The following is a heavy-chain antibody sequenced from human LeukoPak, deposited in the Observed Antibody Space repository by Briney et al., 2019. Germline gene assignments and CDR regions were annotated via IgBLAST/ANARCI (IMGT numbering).Heavy chain of an antibody. Sequence: PGGSLRLSCAASGFTFSTYSMNWVRQAPGKGLEWVSSISSSSSYRYYADSVKGRFTISRDNSKSTLYLQMNSLRAEDTAVYYCAKGSKAVVFTRDHYVDVWGKGTTVTVSS. V-gene: IGHV3-21*01. CDR1: GFTFSTYS. CDR3: AKGSKAVVFTRDHYVDV. D-gene: IGHD3-22*01. CDR2: ISSSSSYR. J-gene: IGHJ6*03.